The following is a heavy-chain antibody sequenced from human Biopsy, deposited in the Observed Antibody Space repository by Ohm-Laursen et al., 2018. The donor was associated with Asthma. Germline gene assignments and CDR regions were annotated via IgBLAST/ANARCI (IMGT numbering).Heavy chain of an antibody. CDR3: ARDVVWFREVGGMDV. V-gene: IGHV3-30*03. CDR2: ISYDGSTK. J-gene: IGHJ6*02. CDR1: GFTLTTYA. Sequence: RSLRLSCSASGFTLTTYAIHWVRQAPGKGLEWVAVISYDGSTKYSADSVKDRFIVSRDISKNILSLQMNSLRPEDTAVYYCARDVVWFREVGGMDVWGQGTTVTVSS. D-gene: IGHD3-10*01.